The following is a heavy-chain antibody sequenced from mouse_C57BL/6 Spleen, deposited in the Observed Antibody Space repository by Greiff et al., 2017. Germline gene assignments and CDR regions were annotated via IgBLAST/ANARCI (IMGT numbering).Heavy chain of an antibody. CDR3: TTPDSSGRYYFCC. Sequence: EVQLQESGAELVRPGASVKLSCTASGFNIKDDYMHWVQQRPEQGLEWIGWIDPENGDTEYASKFQGKATITADTSSNTAYLQLSSLTSEDTAVYYCTTPDSSGRYYFCCWGQRTTLTVSS. CDR1: GFNIKDDY. CDR2: IDPENGDT. V-gene: IGHV14-4*01. J-gene: IGHJ2*01. D-gene: IGHD3-2*02.